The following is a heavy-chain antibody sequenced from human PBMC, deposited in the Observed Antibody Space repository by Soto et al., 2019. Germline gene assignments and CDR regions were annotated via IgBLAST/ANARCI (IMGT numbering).Heavy chain of an antibody. J-gene: IGHJ2*01. Sequence: QVLESGGGLVQPGGSLRLSCAASGFTFSCCAMSWVRQAPGKGLEWVSTIHGDGDYTHDTDSVKGRFTISRDNSRNTRHLQMNSLRADDTAVYYCAKNRGAGDYSNWSFAVWGRGTLVTVSS. V-gene: IGHV3-23*01. CDR2: IHGDGDYT. CDR3: AKNRGAGDYSNWSFAV. D-gene: IGHD7-27*01. CDR1: GFTFSCCA.